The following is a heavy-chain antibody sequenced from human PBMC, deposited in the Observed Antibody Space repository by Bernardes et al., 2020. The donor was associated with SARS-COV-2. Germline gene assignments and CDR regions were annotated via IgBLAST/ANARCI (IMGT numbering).Heavy chain of an antibody. J-gene: IGHJ6*02. V-gene: IGHV3-15*01. D-gene: IGHD6-13*01. CDR1: GFIFSNAW. CDR2: IKSKTDGSNK. CDR3: AKDLAAAATLPYYYYGMDV. Sequence: GGSLRLSCAASGFIFSNAWMSWVRQAPGKGLEWVGRIKSKTDGSNKYYADSVKGRFTISRDNSKNTLYLQMNSLRAEDTAVYYCAKDLAAAATLPYYYYGMDVWGQGTTVTVSS.